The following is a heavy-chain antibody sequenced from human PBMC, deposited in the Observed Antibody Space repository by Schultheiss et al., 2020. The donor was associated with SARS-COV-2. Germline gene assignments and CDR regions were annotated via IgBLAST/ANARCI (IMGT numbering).Heavy chain of an antibody. J-gene: IGHJ4*02. CDR3: ARSAPNIAAAGATIDY. D-gene: IGHD6-13*01. CDR2: IYYSGST. Sequence: SETLSLTCAVYGGSFSGYYWSWIRQPPGKGLEWIGYIYYSGSTNYNPSLKSRVTISVDTSKNQFSLKLSSVTAADTAVYYCARSAPNIAAAGATIDYWGQGTLVTVSS. CDR1: GGSFSGYY. V-gene: IGHV4-59*08.